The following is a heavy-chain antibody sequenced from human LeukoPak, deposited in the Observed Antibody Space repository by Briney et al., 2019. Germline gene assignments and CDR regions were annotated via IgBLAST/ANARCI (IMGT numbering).Heavy chain of an antibody. J-gene: IGHJ4*02. CDR3: ARYDPTPFDY. CDR2: ISAHNGNT. Sequence: GASVKVSCKASGYTFTSYGISWVRQAPGQGLEWMGWISAHNGNTNYAQKVQGRLTMTTDTSTSTAYMELRSLRSDDTAVYFCARYDPTPFDYWGQGTLVTVSS. CDR1: GYTFTSYG. V-gene: IGHV1-18*01. D-gene: IGHD1-1*01.